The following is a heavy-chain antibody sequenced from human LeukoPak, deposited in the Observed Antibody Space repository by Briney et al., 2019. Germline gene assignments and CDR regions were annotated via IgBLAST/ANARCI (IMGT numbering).Heavy chain of an antibody. D-gene: IGHD4-17*01. CDR3: ASGDYWYFDL. CDR1: GGSISSYY. CDR2: IYTSGST. Sequence: SETLSLTCTVSGGSISSYYWSWIRQPAGKGLEWIGRIYTSGSTNYNPSLKSRVTISIDKSKNQFSLKLSSVTAADTAVYYCASGDYWYFDLWGRGTLVTVSS. J-gene: IGHJ2*01. V-gene: IGHV4-4*07.